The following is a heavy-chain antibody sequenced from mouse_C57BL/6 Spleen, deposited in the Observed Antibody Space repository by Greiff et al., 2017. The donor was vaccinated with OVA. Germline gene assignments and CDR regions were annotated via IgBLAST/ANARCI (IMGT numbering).Heavy chain of an antibody. CDR3: ASSYYDYDY. CDR1: GYTFTSYG. D-gene: IGHD2-4*01. Sequence: VQLLQPGAVLVMPGASVKLSCKASGYTFTSYGMHWVKQRPGLGLEWIGEIDPSDSYTYYNQKFKGKSTLTVDKSSSTAYMQLSSLTSEDSAVYYCASSYYDYDYWGKGTTLTVSS. J-gene: IGHJ2*01. V-gene: IGHV1-69*01. CDR2: IDPSDSYT.